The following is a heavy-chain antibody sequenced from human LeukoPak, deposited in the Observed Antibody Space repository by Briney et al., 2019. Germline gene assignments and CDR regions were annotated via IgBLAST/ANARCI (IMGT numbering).Heavy chain of an antibody. CDR2: IRSKAYGGTT. J-gene: IGHJ4*02. CDR1: GFTFGYYA. D-gene: IGHD6-13*01. CDR3: TREEQLVQVHFDY. V-gene: IGHV3-49*04. Sequence: GGSLRLSCTASGFTFGYYAMSWVRQAPGKGLEWVGFIRSKAYGGTTEYAASVKGRFTISRDDSKSIAYLQMNSLKTEDTAVYYCTREEQLVQVHFDYWGQGTLVTVSS.